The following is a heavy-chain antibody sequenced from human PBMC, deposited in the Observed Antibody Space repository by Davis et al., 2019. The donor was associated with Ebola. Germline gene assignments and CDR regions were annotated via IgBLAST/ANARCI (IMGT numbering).Heavy chain of an antibody. CDR2: ISSSGSTI. Sequence: PRGSLRLSCAASGFSFSDYYMSWIRQAPGKGLEWVSSISSSGSTIYYADSVKGRFTISRDNAKNSLYLQMNSLRAEDTAVYYCARDSDYGDYWFDPWGQGTLVTVSS. V-gene: IGHV3-11*01. D-gene: IGHD4-17*01. J-gene: IGHJ5*02. CDR1: GFSFSDYY. CDR3: ARDSDYGDYWFDP.